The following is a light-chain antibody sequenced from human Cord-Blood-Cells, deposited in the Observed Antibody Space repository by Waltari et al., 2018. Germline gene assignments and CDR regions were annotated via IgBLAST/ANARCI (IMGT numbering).Light chain of an antibody. Sequence: SYELTQPSSVSVSPGQTVRITCQGDSLRRYYASRYQQKPGQAPVFVIYGKNNRPSGIPDRFSGSSSGNTASLTITGAQAEDEADYYCNSRDSSGNHLVFGGGTKLTVL. V-gene: IGLV3-19*01. J-gene: IGLJ2*01. CDR1: SLRRYY. CDR3: NSRDSSGNHLV. CDR2: GKN.